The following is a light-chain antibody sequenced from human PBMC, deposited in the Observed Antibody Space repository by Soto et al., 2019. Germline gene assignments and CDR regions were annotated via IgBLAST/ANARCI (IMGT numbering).Light chain of an antibody. V-gene: IGKV3-11*01. J-gene: IGKJ5*01. CDR1: QSVFSY. CDR3: QQRSNWPPIT. Sequence: IVLTQSPATLSLSPGERATLSCRASQSVFSYLAWYQQKPGQPPRLLIFDASNRPTGTPARFSGSGSGTDFTLTISSLEPEDFAVYYCQQRSNWPPITFGQGTRLEIK. CDR2: DAS.